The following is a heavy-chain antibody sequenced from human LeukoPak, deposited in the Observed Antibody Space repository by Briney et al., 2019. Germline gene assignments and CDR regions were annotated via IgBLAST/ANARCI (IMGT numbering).Heavy chain of an antibody. CDR1: GDSISSYY. Sequence: SETLSLTCTVSGDSISSYYWSWIRQPPGKGLEWIGEINHSGSTNYNPSLKSRVTISVDTSKNQFSLKLSSVTAADTAVYYCARGYNCSSSSCYAVKYSSSWPNWFDPWGQGTLVTVSS. D-gene: IGHD2-2*01. J-gene: IGHJ5*02. CDR2: INHSGST. V-gene: IGHV4-34*01. CDR3: ARGYNCSSSSCYAVKYSSSWPNWFDP.